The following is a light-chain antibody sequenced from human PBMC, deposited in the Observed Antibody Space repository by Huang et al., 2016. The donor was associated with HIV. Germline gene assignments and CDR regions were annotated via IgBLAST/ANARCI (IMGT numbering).Light chain of an antibody. CDR3: QQYDSSPTT. CDR1: QTISNNY. CDR2: GAS. Sequence: EIVLTQSPGTLSLSPGEGATLSCRASQTISNNYLAWYQQKPGQAPSLLIYGASRRATGVPDRFNGIGSGTDFTLTISRLEPEDCALFYCQQYDSSPTTFGQGTKLEIK. J-gene: IGKJ2*01. V-gene: IGKV3-20*01.